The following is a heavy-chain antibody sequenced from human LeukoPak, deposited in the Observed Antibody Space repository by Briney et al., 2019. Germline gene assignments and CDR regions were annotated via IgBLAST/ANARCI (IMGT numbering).Heavy chain of an antibody. CDR1: GGSISSYY. J-gene: IGHJ4*02. CDR2: IYYSGST. Sequence: SETLSLTCTVSGGSISSYYWNWLRQPPGKGLEWIGYIYYSGSTNYNPSLKSRVTISVDTSKNQFSLKLSSVTAADTAVYYCARGADSSGYYSIFYFDYWGQGTLVTVSS. CDR3: ARGADSSGYYSIFYFDY. V-gene: IGHV4-59*01. D-gene: IGHD3-22*01.